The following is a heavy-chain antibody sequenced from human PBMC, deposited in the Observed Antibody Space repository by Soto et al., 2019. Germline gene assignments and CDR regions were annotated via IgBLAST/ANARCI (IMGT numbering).Heavy chain of an antibody. CDR2: IYYSGST. CDR3: ARVEGSSWYFDY. D-gene: IGHD6-13*01. Sequence: PSETLSLTCTVSGGSISSGGYYWSWIRQHPGKGLEWIGYIYYSGSTYYNPSLKSRVTISVDTSKNQFSLKLSSVTAADTAVYYCARVEGSSWYFDYWGQGTLVTVSS. CDR1: GGSISSGGYY. J-gene: IGHJ4*02. V-gene: IGHV4-31*03.